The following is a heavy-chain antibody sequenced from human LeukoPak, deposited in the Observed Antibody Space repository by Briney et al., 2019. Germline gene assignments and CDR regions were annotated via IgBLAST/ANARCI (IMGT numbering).Heavy chain of an antibody. V-gene: IGHV1-24*01. J-gene: IGHJ4*02. D-gene: IGHD3-22*01. CDR1: GYTLTELS. Sequence: AXXKVSCKVSGYTLTELSMHWVRQAPGKGVEGMGGFYPEDGETIYAQKFQGRVTMTEDTSTDTAYIELSSLRSEDTAVYYCATAKYYYDSSGYYFDYWGQGTLVTVSS. CDR3: ATAKYYYDSSGYYFDY. CDR2: FYPEDGET.